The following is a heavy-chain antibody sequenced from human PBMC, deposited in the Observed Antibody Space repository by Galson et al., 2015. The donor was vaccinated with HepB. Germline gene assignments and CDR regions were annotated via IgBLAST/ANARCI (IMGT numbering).Heavy chain of an antibody. V-gene: IGHV7-4-1*02. D-gene: IGHD6-19*01. CDR3: ARDSSRGWYGDLDY. J-gene: IGHJ4*02. CDR2: VNTKTGNP. Sequence: SVKVSCKASGYTFTDNAINWLRQAPGQGLEWMAWVNTKTGNPTYAQGFRERFVFSVATSVDTTYLEINTLRAADNAVYYCARDSSRGWYGDLDYCGQGTLVTVSS. CDR1: GYTFTDNA.